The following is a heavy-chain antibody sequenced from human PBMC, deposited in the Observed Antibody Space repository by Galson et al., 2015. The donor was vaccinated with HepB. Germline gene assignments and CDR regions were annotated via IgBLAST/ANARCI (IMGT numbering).Heavy chain of an antibody. J-gene: IGHJ4*02. D-gene: IGHD6-19*01. CDR1: GFTFRPYT. CDR2: IIGSGADR. CDR3: AKDSEWLGPLDY. V-gene: IGHV3-23*01. Sequence: SLRLSCATSGFTFRPYTMNWVRQAPGKGLEWVAGIIGSGADRFYADSVKGRFTISRDNSRDTLYLQMNSLRADDTAIYYCAKDSEWLGPLDYWGQGTLVTVSS.